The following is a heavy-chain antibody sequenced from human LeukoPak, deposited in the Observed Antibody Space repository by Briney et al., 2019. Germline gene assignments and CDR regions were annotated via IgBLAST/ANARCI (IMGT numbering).Heavy chain of an antibody. V-gene: IGHV3-21*01. CDR3: ARDGRGEYYDSSGHYAFDI. Sequence: GGSLRLSCAASGFTFSSYSMNWVRQAPGKGLEWVSSISSSSSYIYYADPVKGRFTISRDNAKNSLYLQMNSLRAEDTAVYYCARDGRGEYYDSSGHYAFDIWGQGTMVTVSS. J-gene: IGHJ3*02. D-gene: IGHD3-22*01. CDR2: ISSSSSYI. CDR1: GFTFSSYS.